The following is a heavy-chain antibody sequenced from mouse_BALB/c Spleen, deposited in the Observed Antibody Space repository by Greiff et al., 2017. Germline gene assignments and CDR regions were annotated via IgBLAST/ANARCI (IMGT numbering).Heavy chain of an antibody. CDR1: GYTFSSYV. CDR2: INPYNDGT. D-gene: IGHD1-1*01. J-gene: IGHJ1*01. V-gene: IGHV1-14*01. CDR3: ARKAYYGSRYWYFDV. Sequence: VQLQQSGPELVKPGASVKMSCKASGYTFSSYVMHWVKQKPGQGLEWIGYINPYNDGTKYNEKFKGKATLTSDKSSSTAYMELSSLTSEDSAVYYCARKAYYGSRYWYFDVWGAGTTVTVSS.